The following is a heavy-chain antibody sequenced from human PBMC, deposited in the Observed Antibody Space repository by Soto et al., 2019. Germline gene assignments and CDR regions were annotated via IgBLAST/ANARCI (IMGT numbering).Heavy chain of an antibody. CDR2: INHSGST. D-gene: IGHD3-16*01. J-gene: IGHJ3*02. V-gene: IGHV4-34*01. CDR1: GGSFSGYY. Sequence: PSETLSLTCAVYGGSFSGYYWTWIRQPPGTGLEWIGEINHSGSTNYNPSLKSRVTISVDTSKNQFSLKLTSVTAADTAVYYCARDPYERVAYAAFDIWGQGTVVTVSS. CDR3: ARDPYERVAYAAFDI.